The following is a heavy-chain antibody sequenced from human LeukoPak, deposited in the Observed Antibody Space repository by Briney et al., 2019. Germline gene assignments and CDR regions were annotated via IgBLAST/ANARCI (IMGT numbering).Heavy chain of an antibody. J-gene: IGHJ4*02. CDR2: ISGSGGST. CDR1: GFTFSSYA. D-gene: IGHD3-3*01. V-gene: IGHV3-23*01. Sequence: TGGSLRLSCAASGFTFSSYAMSWVRQAPGKGLEWVSAISGSGGSTYYADSVKGRFTISRDNSKNTLHLQMNSLRAEDTAVYYCARGTVRDFWCDFWGQGTLVTVSS. CDR3: ARGTVRDFWCDF.